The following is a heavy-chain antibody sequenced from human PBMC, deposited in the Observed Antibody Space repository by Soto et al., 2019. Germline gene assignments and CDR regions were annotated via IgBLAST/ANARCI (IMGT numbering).Heavy chain of an antibody. CDR1: GGTFSSYA. CDR2: IIPIFGTA. V-gene: IGHV1-69*01. D-gene: IGHD3-10*01. CDR3: AVSMVRGGAYYYYGMDG. Sequence: QVQLVQSGAEVTKPGSSVKVSCKASGGTFSSYAISWVRHAPGQGLEWMGGIIPIFGTANYAQKFQGRVTITADESPSTDDMEMSSLRSEDTAVYYCAVSMVRGGAYYYYGMDGWGQGTKVTVSS. J-gene: IGHJ6*02.